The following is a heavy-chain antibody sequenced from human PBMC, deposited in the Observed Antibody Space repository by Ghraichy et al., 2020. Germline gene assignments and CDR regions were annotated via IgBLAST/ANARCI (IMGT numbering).Heavy chain of an antibody. J-gene: IGHJ3*02. CDR2: IYYSGST. Sequence: SETLSLTCTVSGGSISSYYCSWIRQPPGQGLEWIGYIYYSGSTNYNPSLKSRVTISVDTSKNQFSLKLSSVTAADTAVYYCARDFRMGATSRWDALDIWGQGTMVTVSS. V-gene: IGHV4-59*01. CDR1: GGSISSYY. CDR3: ARDFRMGATSRWDALDI. D-gene: IGHD1-26*01.